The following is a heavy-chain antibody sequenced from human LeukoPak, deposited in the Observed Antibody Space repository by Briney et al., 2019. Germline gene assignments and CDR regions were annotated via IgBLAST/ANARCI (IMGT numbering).Heavy chain of an antibody. J-gene: IGHJ4*02. CDR3: TRLRDGYDSDY. CDR1: GFIVSSNY. Sequence: GGSLRLSCAVSGFIVSSNYMSWVRQAPGKGLEWVSVIYSGGTTYYADSVKGRFIISRDNSKNTLYLQMNTLRAEDMAMYYCTRLRDGYDSDYWGQGTLVTVSS. V-gene: IGHV3-53*01. CDR2: IYSGGTT. D-gene: IGHD5-24*01.